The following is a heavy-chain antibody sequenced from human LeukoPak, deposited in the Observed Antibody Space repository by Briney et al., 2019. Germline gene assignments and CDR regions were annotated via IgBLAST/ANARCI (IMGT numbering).Heavy chain of an antibody. V-gene: IGHV3-7*01. J-gene: IGHJ4*02. D-gene: IGHD3-10*01. CDR3: ARWRASGPRVDY. Sequence: GGSLRLSCAASGFTFSSYWMSWVRQAPGKELEWVANIKQDGSEKYYVDSVKGRFTISRDNAKNSLYLQMNSLRAEDTAGYYWARWRASGPRVDYWGQGTLVTVSS. CDR1: GFTFSSYW. CDR2: IKQDGSEK.